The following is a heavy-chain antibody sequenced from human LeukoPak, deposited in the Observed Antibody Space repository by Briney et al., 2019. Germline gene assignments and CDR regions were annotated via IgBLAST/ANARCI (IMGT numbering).Heavy chain of an antibody. V-gene: IGHV4-38-2*02. Sequence: PSETLSLTCTVSGYSISSGYYWGWIRQPPGKGLEWIGSIYHSGSTYHNPSLKSRVTISVDTSKNQFSLKLSSVTAADTAVYYCARELANYFDYWGQGTLVTVSS. CDR1: GYSISSGYY. J-gene: IGHJ4*02. CDR3: ARELANYFDY. CDR2: IYHSGST.